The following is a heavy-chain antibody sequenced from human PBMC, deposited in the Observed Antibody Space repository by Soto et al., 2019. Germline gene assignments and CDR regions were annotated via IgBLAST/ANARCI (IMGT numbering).Heavy chain of an antibody. CDR2: ISDGGDLA. Sequence: GGSLRLSCAASGFAFSSHPMSWVRQAPEKGLEWVAGISDGGDLAYNADSVRGRFTISRDNSRNTLYLQMNSLRAEDTAVYYCARRVIGSSRAFDIWGQGTMVTVSS. J-gene: IGHJ3*02. CDR3: ARRVIGSSRAFDI. D-gene: IGHD3-10*01. CDR1: GFAFSSHP. V-gene: IGHV3-23*01.